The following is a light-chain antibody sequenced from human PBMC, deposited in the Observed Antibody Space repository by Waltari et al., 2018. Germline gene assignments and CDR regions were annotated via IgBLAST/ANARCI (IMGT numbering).Light chain of an antibody. V-gene: IGLV2-14*01. CDR3: SSYTSSSTLV. J-gene: IGLJ2*01. CDR1: SSDVGGYNY. CDR2: AGS. Sequence: QSALTQPASVSGSPGQSITISCTGTSSDVGGYNYVSWYQQHPGKAPKRMIYAGSNRPSGVSNRVSGSKSGNTASLTISGLQAEDEADYYCSSYTSSSTLVFGGGTKLTVL.